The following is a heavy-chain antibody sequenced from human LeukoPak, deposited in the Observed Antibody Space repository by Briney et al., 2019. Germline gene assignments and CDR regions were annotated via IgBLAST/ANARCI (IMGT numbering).Heavy chain of an antibody. CDR3: AKPVTGSIFDY. V-gene: IGHV3-23*01. D-gene: IGHD6-19*01. J-gene: IGHJ4*02. Sequence: GGSLRLSCTASGFSFTDFDMNWVRQAPGKGQEWVSHTTHSGITTHYADSVKGRFTISRDNSKSTLYLQMNSLRAEDTAVYYCAKPVTGSIFDYWGRGTLVTVSS. CDR1: GFSFTDFD. CDR2: TTHSGITT.